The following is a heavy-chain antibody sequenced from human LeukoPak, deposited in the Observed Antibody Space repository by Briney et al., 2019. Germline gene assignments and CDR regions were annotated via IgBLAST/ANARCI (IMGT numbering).Heavy chain of an antibody. CDR3: ATEKDLLLDS. V-gene: IGHV1-24*01. D-gene: IGHD1-26*01. J-gene: IGHJ5*01. Sequence: GSVKFSSKVSGYSLIELSTHWVRQAPGQGLEWMGGFDPGDDETIYTQKFQGRVTMTEDTSTDTAYLELSSLRSEDTAVYFCATEKDLLLDSWGQGTPVTISS. CDR2: FDPGDDET. CDR1: GYSLIELS.